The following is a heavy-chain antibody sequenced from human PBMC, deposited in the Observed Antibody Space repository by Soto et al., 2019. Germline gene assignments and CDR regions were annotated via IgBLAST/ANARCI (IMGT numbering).Heavy chain of an antibody. CDR2: IYYSGST. CDR1: GGSISGYY. J-gene: IGHJ4*02. V-gene: IGHV4-59*12. Sequence: PSETLSLTCTVSGGSISGYYWSWIRQSPGKGLEWIGYIYYSGSTNYNPSLKSRVTISVDMSKNQFSLKVNSVTAADTAVYYCVSTYYTATSGPFDYWGQGTLVTVSS. CDR3: VSTYYTATSGPFDY. D-gene: IGHD3-22*01.